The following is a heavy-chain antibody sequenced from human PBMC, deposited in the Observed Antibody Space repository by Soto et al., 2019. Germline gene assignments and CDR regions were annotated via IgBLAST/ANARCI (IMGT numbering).Heavy chain of an antibody. D-gene: IGHD2-2*01. CDR1: GFTFSDYY. Sequence: GGSLRLSCAASGFTFSDYYMSWIRQAPGKGLEWVSYISSSGSTIYYADSVKGRFTISRDNAKNSLYLQMNSLRAEDTAVYYCARDRPVVPAAMSFDYWGQGTLVTVS. CDR2: ISSSGSTI. J-gene: IGHJ4*02. CDR3: ARDRPVVPAAMSFDY. V-gene: IGHV3-11*01.